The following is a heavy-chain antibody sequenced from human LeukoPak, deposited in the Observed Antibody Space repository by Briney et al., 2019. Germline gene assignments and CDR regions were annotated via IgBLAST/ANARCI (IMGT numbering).Heavy chain of an antibody. D-gene: IGHD3-10*01. Sequence: TGGSLRLSCAASGFTFSSYGMHWVRQAPGKGLEWVAVISHDGSNKYYADSVKGRFTISRDNSKNTLYLQMNSLRAEDTAVYYCAKDVDPFGSGSYVEGFDYWGQGTLVTVSS. CDR3: AKDVDPFGSGSYVEGFDY. J-gene: IGHJ4*02. CDR1: GFTFSSYG. V-gene: IGHV3-30*18. CDR2: ISHDGSNK.